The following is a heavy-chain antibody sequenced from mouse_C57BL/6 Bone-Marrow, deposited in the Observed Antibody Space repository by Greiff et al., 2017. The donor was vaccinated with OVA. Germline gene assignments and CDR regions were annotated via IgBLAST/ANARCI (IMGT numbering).Heavy chain of an antibody. J-gene: IGHJ4*01. CDR2: IYPRSGNT. CDR3: TRGYSKYYAMDY. CDR1: GYTFTSYG. Sequence: VQLQQSGAELARPGASVKLSCKASGYTFTSYGISWVKQRTGQGLEWIGEIYPRSGNTYYNQKFKGKAILTADKSSSTAYMELRSLTSEDSAVYYCTRGYSKYYAMDYWGQGTSVTVSS. D-gene: IGHD2-5*01. V-gene: IGHV1-81*01.